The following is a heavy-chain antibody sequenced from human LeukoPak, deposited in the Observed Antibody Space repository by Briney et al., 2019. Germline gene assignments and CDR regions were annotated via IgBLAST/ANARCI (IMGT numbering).Heavy chain of an antibody. CDR3: ARPLSLGYCSGGSCYGRGAWFDR. V-gene: IGHV4-34*01. CDR1: GGSISSYY. J-gene: IGHJ5*02. CDR2: INHSGST. D-gene: IGHD2-15*01. Sequence: PSETLSHTCNVSGGSISSYYWSWIRQPPGKGLEWIGEINHSGSTNYNPSLKSRVTISVDTSKNQFSLKLRSVTAADTAVYYCARPLSLGYCSGGSCYGRGAWFDRWGQGTLVTVSS.